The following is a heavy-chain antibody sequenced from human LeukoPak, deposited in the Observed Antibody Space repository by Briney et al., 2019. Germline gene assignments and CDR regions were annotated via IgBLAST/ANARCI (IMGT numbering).Heavy chain of an antibody. Sequence: SETLSLTCTVSGYSISSGYYWGWIRQPPGKGLEWIGSIYHSGSTYYNPSLKSRVTISVDTSKNQFSLKLSSVTAADTAVYYCVRDSGYDELLLDYWGQGTLVTVSS. D-gene: IGHD5-12*01. V-gene: IGHV4-38-2*02. CDR1: GYSISSGYY. J-gene: IGHJ4*02. CDR2: IYHSGST. CDR3: VRDSGYDELLLDY.